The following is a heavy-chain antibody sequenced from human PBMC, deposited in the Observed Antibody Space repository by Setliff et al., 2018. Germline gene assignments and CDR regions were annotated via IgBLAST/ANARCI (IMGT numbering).Heavy chain of an antibody. V-gene: IGHV4-59*01. CDR1: GGSISVYY. D-gene: IGHD5-18*01. Sequence: PSETLSLTCTVSGGSISVYYWTWFRQPPGKGLEWIGYISSGSTNYNPSLKSRVTISVDPSKNQFSLRVTSVTAADTAVYYCARTQTIDTIYDAFDIWGRGTMVTVSS. CDR2: ISSGST. CDR3: ARTQTIDTIYDAFDI. J-gene: IGHJ3*02.